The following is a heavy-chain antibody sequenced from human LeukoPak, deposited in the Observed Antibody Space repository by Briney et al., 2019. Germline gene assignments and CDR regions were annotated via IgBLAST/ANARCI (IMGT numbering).Heavy chain of an antibody. V-gene: IGHV4-30-4*01. CDR2: IYYTGRT. CDR3: ARDNGYSRILDY. J-gene: IGHJ4*02. Sequence: PSETLSLTCTVSGGSISRGDYYWSWIRQPPGKGLEWIGYIYYTGRTYYGPSLKSRVTISIDTSKNQFSLKLTSVTAADTAVYYCARDNGYSRILDYWGQGALVTVSS. CDR1: GGSISRGDYY. D-gene: IGHD3-22*01.